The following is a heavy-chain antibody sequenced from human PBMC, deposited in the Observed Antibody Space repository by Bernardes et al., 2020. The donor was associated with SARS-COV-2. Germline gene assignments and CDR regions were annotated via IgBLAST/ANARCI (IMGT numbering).Heavy chain of an antibody. CDR3: AREHGTTGSTFDY. V-gene: IGHV1-2*02. D-gene: IGHD1-7*01. J-gene: IGHJ4*02. Sequence: ASVKVSCKASGYTFTGYYMHWVRQAPGQGLEWMGWINPNSGGTNYAQKFQGRVTMTRDTSISTAYMELSRLRSDDTAVYYCAREHGTTGSTFDYWGQGTLVTVSS. CDR2: INPNSGGT. CDR1: GYTFTGYY.